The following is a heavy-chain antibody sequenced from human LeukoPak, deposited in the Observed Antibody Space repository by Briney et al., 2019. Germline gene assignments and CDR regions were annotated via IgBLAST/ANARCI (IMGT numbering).Heavy chain of an antibody. CDR1: GFNFNLFW. Sequence: GGSLRLSCAASGFNFNLFWMTWVRQAPGKGLQWVANIKQDGSEKYYVDSVKGRFTISRDDAKKTLYLQMNSLRTDDTAIYYCATANPTPRGINFDYWGQGTLVTVSS. D-gene: IGHD3-10*01. V-gene: IGHV3-7*05. J-gene: IGHJ4*02. CDR2: IKQDGSEK. CDR3: ATANPTPRGINFDY.